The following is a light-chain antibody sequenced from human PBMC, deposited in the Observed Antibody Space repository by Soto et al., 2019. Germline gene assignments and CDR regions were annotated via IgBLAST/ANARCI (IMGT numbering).Light chain of an antibody. CDR1: SSDIGSSA. J-gene: IGLJ3*02. CDR3: AAWDESLDAWV. CDR2: DND. Sequence: QSVLTQPPSASGTPGQRVAISYSGSSSDIGSSAVTWYQHFPGTAPKLLIYDNDQRPSGVPDRFSSSKSGTSASLAISGLQSQDETDYYCAAWDESLDAWVFGGGTKLTVL. V-gene: IGLV1-44*01.